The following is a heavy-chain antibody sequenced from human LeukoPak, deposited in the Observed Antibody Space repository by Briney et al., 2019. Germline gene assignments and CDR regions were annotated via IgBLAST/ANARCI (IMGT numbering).Heavy chain of an antibody. CDR1: GYRFTSYW. CDR3: ARLLRNIAAAVYYFDY. J-gene: IGHJ4*02. V-gene: IGHV5-51*01. Sequence: GESLKISCKGSGYRFTSYWIGWVRQMPGKGLEWMAIIYPGDSNTRYSPSFQGQVTISADKSISTAYLQWSSLKASDTAMYYCARLLRNIAAAVYYFDYWGQGTLVTVSS. D-gene: IGHD6-13*01. CDR2: IYPGDSNT.